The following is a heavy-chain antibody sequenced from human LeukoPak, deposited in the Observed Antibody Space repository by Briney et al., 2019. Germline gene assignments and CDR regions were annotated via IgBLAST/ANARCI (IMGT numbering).Heavy chain of an antibody. D-gene: IGHD5-18*01. Sequence: QSGGSLRLSCAASGFAFSGYWMSWVRQAPGKGLEWVANIEEDGSEKYYVDSVKGRFTISRDNAKNSLYLQMNSLRAEDTAVYYCARGGYTRFDFWGQGTLVTVSS. V-gene: IGHV3-7*01. CDR3: ARGGYTRFDF. J-gene: IGHJ4*02. CDR1: GFAFSGYW. CDR2: IEEDGSEK.